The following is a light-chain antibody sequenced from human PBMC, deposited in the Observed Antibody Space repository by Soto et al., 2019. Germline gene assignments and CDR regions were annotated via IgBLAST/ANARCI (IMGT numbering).Light chain of an antibody. Sequence: QSALTQPASVSGSPGQSITISCTGTSSDVGSYKFVSWYQQHPGKAPKLMIYEGSKRPSGVSNRFSGSKSGNTASLTISGLQAEAEADYYCCSYAGDSAWVFGGGTKLTVL. J-gene: IGLJ3*02. V-gene: IGLV2-23*01. CDR1: SSDVGSYKF. CDR3: CSYAGDSAWV. CDR2: EGS.